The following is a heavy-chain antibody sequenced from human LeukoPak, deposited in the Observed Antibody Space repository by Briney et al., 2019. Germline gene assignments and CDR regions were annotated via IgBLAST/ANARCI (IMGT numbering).Heavy chain of an antibody. Sequence: ASVKVSCKASGYTFTSYGISWVRQAPGQGLEWMGWISPYNGNTDHAQKFQGRVTMTTDTSTSTAYMELRSLRSDDTAVYYCARDRLAAAVPDYWGQGTLVTVSS. CDR2: ISPYNGNT. CDR1: GYTFTSYG. J-gene: IGHJ4*02. V-gene: IGHV1-18*01. D-gene: IGHD6-13*01. CDR3: ARDRLAAAVPDY.